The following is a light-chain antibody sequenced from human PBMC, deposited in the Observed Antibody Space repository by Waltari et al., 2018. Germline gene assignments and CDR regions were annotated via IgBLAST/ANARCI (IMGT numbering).Light chain of an antibody. CDR1: QSVLYSSNNKNY. CDR2: WAS. V-gene: IGKV4-1*01. CDR3: QQYYSTPYT. J-gene: IGKJ2*01. Sequence: DIVMTQSPDSLAVSLGERATINCKSSQSVLYSSNNKNYLAWYQQKPGQPPKLLIYWASTRESGVPDRFTGSGSGTDFTRTSSNLQAEDVAVYYCQQYYSTPYTFGLGTKLEIK.